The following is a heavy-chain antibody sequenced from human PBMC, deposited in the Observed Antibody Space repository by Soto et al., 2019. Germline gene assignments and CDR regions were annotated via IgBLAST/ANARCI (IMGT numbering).Heavy chain of an antibody. CDR2: IIPIFGTA. V-gene: IGHV1-69*12. Sequence: QVQLVQSGAEVKKPGSSVKVSCKASGGTFSSYAISWVRQAPGQGLEWMGGIIPIFGTANYAQKFQGRVTITADESTSTAYMELRSLRSEDTAGYYCARDLAGRATDTKGGRDYFQHWGQGTLVTVSS. CDR3: ARDLAGRATDTKGGRDYFQH. D-gene: IGHD6-19*01. J-gene: IGHJ1*01. CDR1: GGTFSSYA.